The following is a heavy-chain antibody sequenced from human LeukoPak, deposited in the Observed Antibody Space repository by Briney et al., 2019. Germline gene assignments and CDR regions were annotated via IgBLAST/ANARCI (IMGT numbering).Heavy chain of an antibody. CDR2: IYYSGST. D-gene: IGHD4-17*01. V-gene: IGHV4-30-4*01. CDR3: ARTDYGDFFRYFEF. Sequence: SETLSLTCTVSGGSISSGDYYWSWIRQPPGKGLEWIGSIYYSGSTYYNPSLKSRVTMSVDTSKNQFSLKLSSVTAADTAVYYCARTDYGDFFRYFEFWGRGTLVTVSS. J-gene: IGHJ2*01. CDR1: GGSISSGDYY.